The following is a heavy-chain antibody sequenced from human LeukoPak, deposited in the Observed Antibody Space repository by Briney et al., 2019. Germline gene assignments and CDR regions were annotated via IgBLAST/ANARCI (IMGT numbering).Heavy chain of an antibody. V-gene: IGHV4-31*03. Sequence: SETLSLTCTVSGGSISSSSYYWGWIRQPPGKGLEWIGYIYYSGSTYYNPSLKSRVTISVDTSKNQFSLKLSSVTAADTAVYYCARVGSGYYFDYWGQGTLVTVSS. CDR2: IYYSGST. CDR1: GGSISSSSYY. J-gene: IGHJ4*02. CDR3: ARVGSGYYFDY. D-gene: IGHD3-22*01.